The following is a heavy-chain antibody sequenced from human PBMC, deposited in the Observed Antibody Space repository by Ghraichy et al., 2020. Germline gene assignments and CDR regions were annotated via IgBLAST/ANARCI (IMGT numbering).Heavy chain of an antibody. D-gene: IGHD2-2*01. CDR1: GFTFSSYW. CDR3: ARTGRYCSSTSCYVGYYYYGMDV. Sequence: GGSLRLSCAASGFTFSSYWMSWVRQAPGKGLEWVANIKQDGSEKYYVDSVKGRFTISRDNAKNSLYLQMNSLRAEDTAVYYCARTGRYCSSTSCYVGYYYYGMDVWGQGTTVTVSS. CDR2: IKQDGSEK. V-gene: IGHV3-7*03. J-gene: IGHJ6*02.